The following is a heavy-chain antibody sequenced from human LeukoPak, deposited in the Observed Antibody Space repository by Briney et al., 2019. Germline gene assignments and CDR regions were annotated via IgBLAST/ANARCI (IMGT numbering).Heavy chain of an antibody. J-gene: IGHJ4*02. D-gene: IGHD3-3*01. V-gene: IGHV3-21*01. CDR2: ISSSSSYI. CDR3: ARDTIFGVARTFDY. CDR1: GFTFSSYS. Sequence: PGGSLRLSCAASGFTFSSYSMNWVRQAPGKGLEWVSSISSSSSYIYYADSVKGRFTISRDNAKNSLYLQMNSLRAEDTAVYYCARDTIFGVARTFDYWGQGTLVTVSS.